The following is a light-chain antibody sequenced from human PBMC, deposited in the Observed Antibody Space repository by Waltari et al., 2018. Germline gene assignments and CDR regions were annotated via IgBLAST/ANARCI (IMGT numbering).Light chain of an antibody. Sequence: QSALTQPASVSGSPGQSIAISCTGTDTDLGRPTFVSWYRQRPGEVPKLIIYDVNSRLSGISSRFSGSKFGNTASLTISGLQTEDEAVYYCSSYTTGRTYVFGTGTKVTVL. J-gene: IGLJ1*01. CDR2: DVN. CDR3: SSYTTGRTYV. V-gene: IGLV2-14*03. CDR1: DTDLGRPTF.